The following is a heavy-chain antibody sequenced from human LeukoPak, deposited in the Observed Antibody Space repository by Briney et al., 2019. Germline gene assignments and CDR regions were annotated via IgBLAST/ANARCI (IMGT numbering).Heavy chain of an antibody. CDR2: ISYDGSNK. CDR3: ARAPYYPYGPGDY. CDR1: GFTSSSYA. J-gene: IGHJ4*02. V-gene: IGHV3-30*04. Sequence: PGGSLRLSCAASGFTSSSYAMHWVRQAPGKGLEWVAVISYDGSNKYYADSVKGRFTISRDNSKNTLYLQMNSLRAEDTAVYYCARAPYYPYGPGDYWGQGTLVTVSS. D-gene: IGHD3-10*01.